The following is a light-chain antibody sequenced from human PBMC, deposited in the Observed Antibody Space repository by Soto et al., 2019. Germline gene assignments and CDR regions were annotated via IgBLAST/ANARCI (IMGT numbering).Light chain of an antibody. CDR2: GAS. J-gene: IGKJ1*01. CDR3: QQYGSSPRT. CDR1: QRISNSY. Sequence: EIVLTPSPGTLSLSPVERATLSCRASQRISNSYLAWYQQKPGQAPRLLIYGASSRATGIPERFSGSGSVTDFTLTISRLEPEDFAVYFCQQYGSSPRTFGQGTKVDIK. V-gene: IGKV3-20*01.